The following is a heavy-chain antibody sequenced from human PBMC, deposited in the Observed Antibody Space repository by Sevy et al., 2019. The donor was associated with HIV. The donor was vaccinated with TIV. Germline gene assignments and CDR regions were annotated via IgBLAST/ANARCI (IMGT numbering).Heavy chain of an antibody. CDR2: INSDGSST. J-gene: IGHJ3*02. Sequence: GGSLRLSCAASGFTFSSYWMHWVRQAPGKGLVWVSRINSDGSSTLYADSVKGRLTISRDNAKNTLYLQMNSLRADDTAVYYCARRTLGGWELLGSFDIWGQGTMVTVSS. CDR3: ARRTLGGWELLGSFDI. V-gene: IGHV3-74*01. CDR1: GFTFSSYW. D-gene: IGHD2-15*01.